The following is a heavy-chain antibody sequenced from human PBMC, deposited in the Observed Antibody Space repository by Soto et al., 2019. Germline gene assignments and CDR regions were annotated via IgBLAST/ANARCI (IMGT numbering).Heavy chain of an antibody. Sequence: GCLSLCCAASGLTFSSHAISSVRQAPGKGLEWVSAISGSGGSTYHADSVKGRFTISRDNSKNTLYLQMNSLRAEDTAVYYSAKVFLVGGTGRDIVYSYQRTLVT. CDR3: AKVFLVGGTGRDIVY. J-gene: IGHJ4*02. CDR1: GLTFSSHA. D-gene: IGHD2-15*01. CDR2: ISGSGGST. V-gene: IGHV3-23*01.